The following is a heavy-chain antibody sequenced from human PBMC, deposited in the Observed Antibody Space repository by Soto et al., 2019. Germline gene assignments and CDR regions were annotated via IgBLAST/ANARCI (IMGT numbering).Heavy chain of an antibody. V-gene: IGHV1-18*01. J-gene: IGHJ6*02. CDR2: ISGYNGDT. CDR3: AKNGQPPYYYYGMDV. D-gene: IGHD2-8*01. CDR1: GYTFSRYG. Sequence: QGQLVQSGPEAKKPGASVKVSCKASGYTFSRYGISWVRQAPGQGLEWMGWISGYNGDTKYAQKVQGRVTMTIDTSTYTAYMELRSLTSDVTAIYYCAKNGQPPYYYYGMDVWGQGTTVTVSS.